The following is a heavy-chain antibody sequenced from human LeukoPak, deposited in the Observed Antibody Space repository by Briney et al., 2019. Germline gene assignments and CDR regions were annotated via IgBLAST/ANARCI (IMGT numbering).Heavy chain of an antibody. CDR3: ARGSPLLRFLEWLSRFDP. J-gene: IGHJ5*02. CDR2: IYYSGST. V-gene: IGHV4-59*12. D-gene: IGHD3-3*01. Sequence: SETLSLTCTVSGGSISSYYWSWIRQPPGKGLEWVGYIYYSGSTNYNPSLKSRVTISVDTSMNQFSLKLSSVTAADTAVYYCARGSPLLRFLEWLSRFDPWGQGTLVTVSS. CDR1: GGSISSYY.